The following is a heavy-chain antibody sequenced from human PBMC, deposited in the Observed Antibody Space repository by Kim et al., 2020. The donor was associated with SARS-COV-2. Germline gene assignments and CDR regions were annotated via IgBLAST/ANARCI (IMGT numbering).Heavy chain of an antibody. CDR2: TA. V-gene: IGHV1-69*01. Sequence: TANYAQKFQGRVTITADESTSTAYMELSSLRSEDTAVYYCASGGSGWFDYWGQGTLVTVSS. J-gene: IGHJ5*01. D-gene: IGHD6-19*01. CDR3: ASGGSGWFDY.